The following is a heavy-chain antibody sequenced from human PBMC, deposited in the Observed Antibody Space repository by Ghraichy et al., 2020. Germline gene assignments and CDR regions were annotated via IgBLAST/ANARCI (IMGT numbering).Heavy chain of an antibody. J-gene: IGHJ3*01. V-gene: IGHV3-7*03. D-gene: IGHD3-3*01. Sequence: GGSLRLSCAASGFTFSSYWMSWVRQAPGKGLEWVANIKQDGSEKYYVDSVKGRFTISRDNAKNSLYLQMNSLRAEDTAVHYCARDRTIFGGTGPDAFDVWGQGTMVTVSS. CDR3: ARDRTIFGGTGPDAFDV. CDR2: IKQDGSEK. CDR1: GFTFSSYW.